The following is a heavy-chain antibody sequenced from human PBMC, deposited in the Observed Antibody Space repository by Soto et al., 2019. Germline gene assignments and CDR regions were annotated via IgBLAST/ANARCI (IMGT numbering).Heavy chain of an antibody. J-gene: IGHJ4*02. CDR3: TTSNLAVHF. CDR1: GLIFSDVW. V-gene: IGHV3-15*01. D-gene: IGHD6-25*01. Sequence: GGSLRLSCAASGLIFSDVWMTWVRQAPGKGLEWVGRIKTKPDDGTIDYAAPVRGRFTISRDDSKNTLYLQMTSLTPDDTGVYYCTTSNLAVHFWGPGTLVTVSS. CDR2: IKTKPDDGTI.